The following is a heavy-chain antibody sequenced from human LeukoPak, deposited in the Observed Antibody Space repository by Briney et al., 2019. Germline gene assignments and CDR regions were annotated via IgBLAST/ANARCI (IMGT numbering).Heavy chain of an antibody. CDR1: GDSASSSSAA. V-gene: IGHV6-1*01. Sequence: SQTLSLTCAISGDSASSSSAAWNWIRQSPSRGLEWLGRTCYRSKWSDGYATSVKSRITIKPDTSKNQFSLQLNSVTPEDTAVYYCARGGGAMDVWGQGTTVTVSS. CDR3: ARGGGAMDV. D-gene: IGHD3-16*01. J-gene: IGHJ6*02. CDR2: TCYRSKWSD.